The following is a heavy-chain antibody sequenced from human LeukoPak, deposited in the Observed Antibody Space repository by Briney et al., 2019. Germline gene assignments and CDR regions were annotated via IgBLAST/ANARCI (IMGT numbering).Heavy chain of an antibody. CDR3: ARGVLSSGYSFDY. J-gene: IGHJ4*02. D-gene: IGHD3-22*01. V-gene: IGHV1-2*02. CDR1: GYTFTGYY. CDR2: INPNSGGT. Sequence: ASVKVSCKASGYTFTGYYMHWVRQAPGQGLEWMGWINPNSGGTNYAQKFQGRVTMTRDTSISTAYMELSRLRSDDTAVYCCARGVLSSGYSFDYWGQGTLVTFSS.